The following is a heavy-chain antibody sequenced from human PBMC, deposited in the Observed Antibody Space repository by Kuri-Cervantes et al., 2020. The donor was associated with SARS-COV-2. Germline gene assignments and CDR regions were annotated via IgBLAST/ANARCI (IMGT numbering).Heavy chain of an antibody. J-gene: IGHJ6*02. V-gene: IGHV1-69*02. D-gene: IGHD2-15*01. CDR1: GDTFSSYT. CDR2: IIPIIGIA. Sequence: SVKVSCKASGDTFSSYTISWVRQATGQGLEWMGRIIPIIGIANYAQKFQGRVTITADTSTSTAYMELSSLRSEDTAVYYCATLEAFAVRLPYGMDVWGQGTTVTVSS. CDR3: ATLEAFAVRLPYGMDV.